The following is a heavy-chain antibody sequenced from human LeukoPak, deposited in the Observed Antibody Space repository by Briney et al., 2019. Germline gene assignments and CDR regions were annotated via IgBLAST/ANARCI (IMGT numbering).Heavy chain of an antibody. CDR2: IYPGDSDT. D-gene: IGHD3-10*01. V-gene: IGHV5-51*01. CDR1: GYSFTGYW. J-gene: IGHJ4*02. Sequence: GESPKISCKGSGYSFTGYWIGWVRQMPGKGLEWMGIIYPGDSDTRYSPSFQGQVTISADKSISTAYLQWSSLKASDTAMYYCARLVQNLWFGESSYYFDYWGQGTLVTVSS. CDR3: ARLVQNLWFGESSYYFDY.